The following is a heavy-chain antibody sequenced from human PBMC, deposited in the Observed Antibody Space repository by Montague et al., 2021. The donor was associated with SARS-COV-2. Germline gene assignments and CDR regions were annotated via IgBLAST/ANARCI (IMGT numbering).Heavy chain of an antibody. CDR1: GCPISSSSYY. D-gene: IGHD1-20*01. Sequence: SETLSLTCTVSGCPISSSSYYWGWICQPPGQGLVWFGSSSYSGSTYYNPSLKSRVTISVDTSKNQFSLKLSSVTAADTAVYYCVRDQGYDWNYYYYYGMYVWGQGTTVTVSS. CDR3: VRDQGYDWNYYYYYGMYV. V-gene: IGHV4-39*07. CDR2: SSYSGST. J-gene: IGHJ6*01.